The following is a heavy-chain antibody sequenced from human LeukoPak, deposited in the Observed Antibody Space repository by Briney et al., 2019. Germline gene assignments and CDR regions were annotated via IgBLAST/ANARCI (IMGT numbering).Heavy chain of an antibody. D-gene: IGHD6-13*01. V-gene: IGHV3-7*01. CDR3: ARVGTAEGTLEDY. CDR1: GFTFSSYW. J-gene: IGHJ4*02. Sequence: GGSLRLSCAASGFTFSSYWMSWVRQPPGKGLEWVANIKHEGSEKYYVGSVKGRFTISRDNAKNSLYLQTNSLRAEDTAVYYCARVGTAEGTLEDYWGQGTLVTVSS. CDR2: IKHEGSEK.